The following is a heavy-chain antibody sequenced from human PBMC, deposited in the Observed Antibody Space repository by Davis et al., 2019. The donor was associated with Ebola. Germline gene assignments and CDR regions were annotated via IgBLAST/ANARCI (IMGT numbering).Heavy chain of an antibody. D-gene: IGHD4-23*01. V-gene: IGHV1-69*13. CDR3: AREGYDYGGRYFDY. Sequence: SVKVSCKASGGTFSSYAISWVRQAPGQGLEWMGGIIPIFGTANYAQKFQGRVTITADESTSTAYMELSSLRSEDTAVYYCAREGYDYGGRYFDYWGQGTLVTVSS. J-gene: IGHJ4*02. CDR1: GGTFSSYA. CDR2: IIPIFGTA.